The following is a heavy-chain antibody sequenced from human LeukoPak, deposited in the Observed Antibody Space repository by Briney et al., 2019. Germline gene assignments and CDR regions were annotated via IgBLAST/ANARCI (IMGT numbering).Heavy chain of an antibody. V-gene: IGHV4-30-2*01. D-gene: IGHD6-19*01. CDR2: IYHSGST. CDR1: GGSISSGGYS. J-gene: IGHJ4*02. CDR3: ARSGSSGWYN. Sequence: RSSQTLSLTCAVSGGSISSGGYSWSWIRQPPGKGLEWIGYIYHSGSTYYNPSLKSRVTMSVDTSKNQFSLKLSSVTAADTAVYYCARSGSSGWYNWGQGTLVTVSS.